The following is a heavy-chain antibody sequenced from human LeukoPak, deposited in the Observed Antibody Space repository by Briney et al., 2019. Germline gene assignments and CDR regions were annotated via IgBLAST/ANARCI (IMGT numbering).Heavy chain of an antibody. D-gene: IGHD5/OR15-5a*01. Sequence: ASVKVSCKASGYTVTANNIHWERQAPGQGPEWMGWVTPNSGATNIAQKFQDRVAMTTDTSISTAYMDLSRLRPDDTAVYFCARGLPGTSPGFGYWGQGTLVIASS. CDR1: GYTVTANN. CDR2: VTPNSGAT. V-gene: IGHV1-2*02. CDR3: ARGLPGTSPGFGY. J-gene: IGHJ4*02.